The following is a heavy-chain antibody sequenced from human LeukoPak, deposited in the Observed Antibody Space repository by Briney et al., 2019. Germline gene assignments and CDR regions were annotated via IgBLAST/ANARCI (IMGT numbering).Heavy chain of an antibody. CDR1: GFTVSSNY. CDR3: ARERSGSYLAS. D-gene: IGHD1-26*01. Sequence: GGSLRLSCAASGFTVSSNYMSRVRQAPGKGLEWVSVIYSGGSTYYADSVKGRFTISRDNSKNTLYLHMNSLRAADTAVYYCARERSGSYLASWGQGALVTVSS. V-gene: IGHV3-53*01. J-gene: IGHJ4*02. CDR2: IYSGGST.